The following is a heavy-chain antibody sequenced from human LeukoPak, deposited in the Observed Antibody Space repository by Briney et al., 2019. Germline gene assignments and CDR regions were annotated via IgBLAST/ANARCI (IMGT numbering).Heavy chain of an antibody. Sequence: SQTLSLTCTVSGGSISSGSYYWSWIRQPAGKGLEWIGRIYTSGSTNYNPSLKSRVTISVDTSKNQFSLKLSSVTAADTAVYYCASLKVGATKGCFDYWGQGTLVTVSS. V-gene: IGHV4-61*02. D-gene: IGHD1-26*01. J-gene: IGHJ4*02. CDR1: GGSISSGSYY. CDR3: ASLKVGATKGCFDY. CDR2: IYTSGST.